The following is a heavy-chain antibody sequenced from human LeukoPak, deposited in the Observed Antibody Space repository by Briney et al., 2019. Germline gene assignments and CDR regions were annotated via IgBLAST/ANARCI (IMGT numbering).Heavy chain of an antibody. D-gene: IGHD7-27*01. Sequence: ASVKVSCKASGYTFSGYYIHWVRQAPGQGLERMGWIKPDSGDTHYVQKFQGRVTMTRDTSITTAYMELSLRSDDTAVYYCAKFDQDWGTFDYWGQGTVVTVSS. J-gene: IGHJ4*02. CDR2: IKPDSGDT. V-gene: IGHV1-2*02. CDR3: AKFDQDWGTFDY. CDR1: GYTFSGYY.